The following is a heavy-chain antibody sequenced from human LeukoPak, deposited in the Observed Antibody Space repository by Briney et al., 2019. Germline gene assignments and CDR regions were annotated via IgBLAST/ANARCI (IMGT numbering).Heavy chain of an antibody. CDR2: ISSSSSTI. CDR1: GFTFSSYS. V-gene: IGHV3-48*01. Sequence: GGSLRLSCAASGFTFSSYSMNWVRQAPGKGLEWVSYISSSSSTIYYADSVKGRFTISRDNSKNTLYLQMNSLRAEDTAVYYCASPYSGTYSYFDYWGQGTLVTASS. J-gene: IGHJ4*02. D-gene: IGHD1-26*01. CDR3: ASPYSGTYSYFDY.